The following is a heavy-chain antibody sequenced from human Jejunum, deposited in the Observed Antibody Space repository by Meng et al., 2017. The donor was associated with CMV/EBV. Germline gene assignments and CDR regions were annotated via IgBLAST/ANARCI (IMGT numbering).Heavy chain of an antibody. CDR2: IYPGDSDT. D-gene: IGHD5-18*01. Sequence: ISCTASGYSFTNYWIAWVRQMPGKGLEWMGIIYPGDSDTTYSPSFQGQVTISADKSISTAYLQWSSLKASDTAMYYCARRGYSYSADSWGQGTLVTVS. CDR3: ARRGYSYSADS. J-gene: IGHJ4*02. CDR1: GYSFTNYW. V-gene: IGHV5-51*01.